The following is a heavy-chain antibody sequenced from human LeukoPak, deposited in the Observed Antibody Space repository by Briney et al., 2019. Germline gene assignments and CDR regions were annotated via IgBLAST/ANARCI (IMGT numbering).Heavy chain of an antibody. CDR3: AQYYYDSSGYYPSNY. D-gene: IGHD3-22*01. V-gene: IGHV4-38-2*02. J-gene: IGHJ4*02. CDR2: IYHSGST. CDR1: GYFISSGYY. Sequence: SETLSLTCTVSGYFISSGYYWGWIRQPPGKGLEWIGSIYHSGSTYYNPSLKSRVTISVDTSKNQFSLKLSSVTAADTAVYYCAQYYYDSSGYYPSNYWGQGTLVTVSS.